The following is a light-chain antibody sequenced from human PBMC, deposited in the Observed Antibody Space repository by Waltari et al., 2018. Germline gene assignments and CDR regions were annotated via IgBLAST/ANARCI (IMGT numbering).Light chain of an antibody. V-gene: IGKV3-15*01. CDR1: QSIATN. CDR3: QQYNRWPPIT. Sequence: EVVMTQSPATLSVSPGGRATLSCRASQSIATNLAWYQQRRAQAPRLPIFDASTRATSISGRFSGSESGTEFTLTISSLQSKDSAVYYGQQYNRWPPITFGQATRLEIK. CDR2: DAS. J-gene: IGKJ5*01.